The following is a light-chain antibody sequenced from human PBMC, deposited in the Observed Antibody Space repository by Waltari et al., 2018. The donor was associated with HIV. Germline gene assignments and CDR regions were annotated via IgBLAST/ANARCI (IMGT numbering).Light chain of an antibody. CDR2: EDS. Sequence: SYELTQSPSVSVSPGQTARITCSGDALPKKYAYWYQQKSGQAPVLVIYEDSKRPSGIPERFSGSSSGTMATLTISGDQVEDEADYYCYSTDSSGNHVVFGGGTKLTVL. J-gene: IGLJ2*01. V-gene: IGLV3-10*01. CDR3: YSTDSSGNHVV. CDR1: ALPKKY.